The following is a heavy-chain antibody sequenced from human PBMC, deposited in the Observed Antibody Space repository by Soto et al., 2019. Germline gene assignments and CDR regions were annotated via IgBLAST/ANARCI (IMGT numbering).Heavy chain of an antibody. D-gene: IGHD6-6*01. CDR2: IYPVDSDT. V-gene: IGHV5-51*01. J-gene: IGHJ4*02. CDR1: GYSFSSYW. CDR3: VRQTPPGSSSHGLDF. Sequence: GESLKISCQGSGYSFSSYWIGWVRQKPSKGLEWMGVIYPVDSDTRYNPSFQGQVTISADKSISTAYLQWSSLKASYTALYYCVRQTPPGSSSHGLDFWGQGTLVTVSS.